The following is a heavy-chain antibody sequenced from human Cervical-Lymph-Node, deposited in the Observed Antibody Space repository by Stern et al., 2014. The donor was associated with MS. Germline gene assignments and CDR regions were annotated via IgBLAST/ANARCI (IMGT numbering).Heavy chain of an antibody. J-gene: IGHJ4*02. CDR1: GFSFSDYY. Sequence: VQLVESGGGSVKPGGSLRLSCAASGFSFSDYYMRWIRQAPGQGLEWLAYISDSGSTIYHVDSVEGRFIISRDNAKNTLYLQMNGLRPEDTALYYCARVHYGSSWYLDFWGQGTLVTVSS. CDR2: ISDSGSTI. CDR3: ARVHYGSSWYLDF. D-gene: IGHD6-13*01. V-gene: IGHV3-11*01.